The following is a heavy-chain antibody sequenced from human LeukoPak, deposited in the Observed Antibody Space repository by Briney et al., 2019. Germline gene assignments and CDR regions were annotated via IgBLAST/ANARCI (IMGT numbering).Heavy chain of an antibody. V-gene: IGHV1-2*02. J-gene: IGHJ4*02. CDR3: ARGGEAIFATTD. Sequence: ASVKVSCKASGYTFTGYYMHWVRQAPGQGLEWMGWINPNRGGTNYAQKFQGRVTMTRDTSISTAYMELSRLRSDDTAVYYCARGGEAIFATTDWGQGTLVTVSS. CDR2: INPNRGGT. D-gene: IGHD4-11*01. CDR1: GYTFTGYY.